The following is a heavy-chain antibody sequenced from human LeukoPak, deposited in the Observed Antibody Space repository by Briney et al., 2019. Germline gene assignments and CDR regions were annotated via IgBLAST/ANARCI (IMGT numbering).Heavy chain of an antibody. CDR1: GYTFTSYG. V-gene: IGHV1-18*01. CDR3: ARGDYGSGSYFSGAFDI. D-gene: IGHD3-10*01. J-gene: IGHJ3*02. Sequence: ASVKVSCKASGYTFTSYGISWVRQAPGQGLEWMGWISAYNGNTNYAQKLQGRVTMTTDTSTSTAYMELRSLRSDDTAVYYCARGDYGSGSYFSGAFDIWGQGTMVTVSS. CDR2: ISAYNGNT.